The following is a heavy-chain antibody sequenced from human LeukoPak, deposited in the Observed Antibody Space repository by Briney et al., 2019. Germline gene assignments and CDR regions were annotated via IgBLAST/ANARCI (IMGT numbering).Heavy chain of an antibody. V-gene: IGHV3-48*01. D-gene: IGHD1-26*01. CDR3: ARDRLTSGSYFFDY. CDR1: GFTFDDYG. CDR2: ISGRSSTI. J-gene: IGHJ4*02. Sequence: GGSLRLSCAASGFTFDDYGMGWVRQAPGKGLEWISYISGRSSTIYYADSVRGRFTISRDNAKNSMYLQMNSLRAEDTAVYYCARDRLTSGSYFFDYWGQGTLVTVSS.